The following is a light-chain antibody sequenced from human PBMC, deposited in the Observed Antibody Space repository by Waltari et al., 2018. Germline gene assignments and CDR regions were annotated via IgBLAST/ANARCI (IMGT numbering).Light chain of an antibody. J-gene: IGLJ2*01. CDR3: SSYTSSSTRVV. CDR1: SSDVGGYNY. Sequence: QSALTQPASVSGSPGQSITISCTGTSSDVGGYNYVSWYQQHPGKAPKLMIYDVKSRPSGVSNRFSGSKSGNTASLTISGLQAEDEADYYCSSYTSSSTRVVFGGGTKLTVL. V-gene: IGLV2-14*03. CDR2: DVK.